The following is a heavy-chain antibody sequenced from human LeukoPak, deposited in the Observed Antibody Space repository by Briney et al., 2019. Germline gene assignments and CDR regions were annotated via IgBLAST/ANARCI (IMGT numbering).Heavy chain of an antibody. Sequence: ASVKVSCKASGYTLTGYYMHWVRQAPGQGLEWMGWINPNSGGTHYAQKFQGRVTMTRDTSISTAYMELSRLRSDDTAVYYCARYYDSSGYYYFDYWGQGTLVTVSS. CDR2: INPNSGGT. CDR3: ARYYDSSGYYYFDY. J-gene: IGHJ4*02. D-gene: IGHD3-22*01. V-gene: IGHV1-2*02. CDR1: GYTLTGYY.